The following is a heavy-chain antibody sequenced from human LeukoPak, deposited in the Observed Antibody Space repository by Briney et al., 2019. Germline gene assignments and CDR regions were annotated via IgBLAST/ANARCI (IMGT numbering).Heavy chain of an antibody. CDR3: ARDPEHYYDILTGYYTPTYYFDY. J-gene: IGHJ4*02. CDR2: IIPIFGTV. V-gene: IGHV1-69*05. Sequence: ASVKVSCKASGYTFTSYDINWVRQAPGQGLEWMGGIIPIFGTVNYAQKFQGRVTITTDESTSTAYMELSSLRSEDTAVYYCARDPEHYYDILTGYYTPTYYFDYWGQGTLVTVSS. CDR1: GYTFTSYD. D-gene: IGHD3-9*01.